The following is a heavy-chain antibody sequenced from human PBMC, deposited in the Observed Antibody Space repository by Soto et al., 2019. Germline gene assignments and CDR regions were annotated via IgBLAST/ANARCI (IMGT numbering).Heavy chain of an antibody. V-gene: IGHV4-34*01. Sequence: QVQLQQWGAGLLKPSETLSLTCVVYGGSFSGYYWSWTRQPLGKGLEWIGEINHSGSTNYNPSLKSRVTISVDTSKNQFSLKLSSVTAADTAVYYCAREPRGYYYDSSGPLYYFDYWGQGTLVTVSS. CDR1: GGSFSGYY. D-gene: IGHD3-22*01. J-gene: IGHJ4*02. CDR3: AREPRGYYYDSSGPLYYFDY. CDR2: INHSGST.